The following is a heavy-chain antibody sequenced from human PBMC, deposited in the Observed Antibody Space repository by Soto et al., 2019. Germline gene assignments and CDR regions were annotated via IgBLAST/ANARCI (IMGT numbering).Heavy chain of an antibody. D-gene: IGHD3-10*02. V-gene: IGHV4-59*01. Sequence: PSETLSLTCTLSGGSISSYYWSWIRQPPGKGLEWIGYIYYSGSTNYNPSLKSRVTISVDTSKNQFSLKLSSVTAADTAVYYCARTRFGEFIRRFDPWGQGTLVTVS. J-gene: IGHJ5*02. CDR2: IYYSGST. CDR1: GGSISSYY. CDR3: ARTRFGEFIRRFDP.